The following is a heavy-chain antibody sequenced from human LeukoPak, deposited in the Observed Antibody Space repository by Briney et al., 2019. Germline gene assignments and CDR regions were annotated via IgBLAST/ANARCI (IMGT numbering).Heavy chain of an antibody. J-gene: IGHJ4*02. CDR3: AKDRSIGTYYTFDH. V-gene: IGHV3-23*01. CDR2: ISASAAMT. D-gene: IGHD1-26*01. Sequence: PGGSLRLSCAASGFTFDDYAMHWVRQAPGKGLEWVSSISASAAMTYYADSVRGRFTVSRDNSNNTLYLQMSSLTAADTAVYYCAKDRSIGTYYTFDHWGQGTLVTVSS. CDR1: GFTFDDYA.